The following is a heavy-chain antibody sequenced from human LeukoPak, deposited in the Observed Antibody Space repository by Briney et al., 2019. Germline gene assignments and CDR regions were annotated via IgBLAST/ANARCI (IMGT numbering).Heavy chain of an antibody. V-gene: IGHV4-34*01. J-gene: IGHJ6*03. CDR3: ARGGGNWNDEKLYYYYYMDV. Sequence: AGGSLRLSCAASGFTFSSYEMNWVRQPPGKGLEWIGEINHSGSTNYNPSLKSRVTISVDTSKNQFSLKLSSVTAADTAVYYCARGGGNWNDEKLYYYYYMDVWGKGTTVTVSS. CDR1: GFTFSSYE. D-gene: IGHD1-20*01. CDR2: INHSGST.